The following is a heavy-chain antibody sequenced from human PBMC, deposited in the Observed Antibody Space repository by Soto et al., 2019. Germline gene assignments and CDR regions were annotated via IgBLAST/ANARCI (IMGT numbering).Heavy chain of an antibody. CDR1: GSTFTAYT. Sequence: QVQLVQSGAEVKKPGASVKVSCKASGSTFTAYTVDWVRQAPGQRLEWMGWINGANGDTGYSQKFQGRVTVTRDTSANTVYMKMSSLTFDDTAVDYSARNDYYGAGIYYFDPWGQGTLVTVSS. CDR3: ARNDYYGAGIYYFDP. J-gene: IGHJ4*02. D-gene: IGHD3-10*01. V-gene: IGHV1-3*01. CDR2: INGANGDT.